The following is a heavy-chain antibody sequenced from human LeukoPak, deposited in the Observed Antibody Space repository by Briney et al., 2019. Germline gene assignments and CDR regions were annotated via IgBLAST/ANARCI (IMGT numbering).Heavy chain of an antibody. CDR2: FDPEDGET. Sequence: ASVKVSCKASGYTFTSYDINWVRQGPGKGLERMGGFDPEDGETIYAQKFQGRVTMTEDTSTDTAYMELSSLRSEDTAVYYCAASGVRYFDWLLIRGYFDYWGQGTLVTVSS. CDR3: AASGVRYFDWLLIRGYFDY. J-gene: IGHJ4*02. CDR1: GYTFTSYD. V-gene: IGHV1-24*01. D-gene: IGHD3-9*01.